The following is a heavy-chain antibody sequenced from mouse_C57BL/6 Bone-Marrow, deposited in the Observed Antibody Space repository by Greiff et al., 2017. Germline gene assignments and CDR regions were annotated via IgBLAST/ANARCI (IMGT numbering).Heavy chain of an antibody. D-gene: IGHD1-1*01. CDR2: LSYDGSN. Sequence: EVHLVESGPGLVKPSQSLSLTCSVTGYSITSGYYWNWIRQFPGNKLEWMGYLSYDGSNNYNPSLKNRISLTRDTSKNQFFLKLNSVTTEDTATYYCARMATVRGDYWGQGTSVTVSS. CDR3: ARMATVRGDY. J-gene: IGHJ4*01. V-gene: IGHV3-6*01. CDR1: GYSITSGYY.